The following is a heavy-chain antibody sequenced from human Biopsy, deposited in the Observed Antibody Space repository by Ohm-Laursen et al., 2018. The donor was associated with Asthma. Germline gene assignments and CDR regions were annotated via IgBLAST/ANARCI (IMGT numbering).Heavy chain of an antibody. D-gene: IGHD2-2*01. CDR3: ARAGQCSSTSCYNPGWFDP. J-gene: IGHJ5*02. V-gene: IGHV4-34*01. Sequence: SDTLSLTCPVYGGSSSGYYWSWIRQPPGKGLEWIGEINHSGSTNYNPSLKSRVTISVDTSKNQFSLKLSSVTAADTAVYYCARAGQCSSTSCYNPGWFDPWGQGTLVTVSS. CDR1: GGSSSGYY. CDR2: INHSGST.